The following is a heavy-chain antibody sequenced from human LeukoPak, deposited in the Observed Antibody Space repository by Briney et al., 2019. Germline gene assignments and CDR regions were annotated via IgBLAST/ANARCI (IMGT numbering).Heavy chain of an antibody. V-gene: IGHV3-48*03. CDR1: GFTFSSYE. D-gene: IGHD6-19*01. CDR3: ARETIAVGRGFDY. J-gene: IGHJ4*02. Sequence: PGGSLRLSCAGSGFTFSSYEMNWVRQAPGKGLEWVSYISSRGRAIYYTESVKGRFTISRDNAKNSLYLQMNSLRAEDTAVYYCARETIAVGRGFDYWGQGILVTVSP. CDR2: ISSRGRAI.